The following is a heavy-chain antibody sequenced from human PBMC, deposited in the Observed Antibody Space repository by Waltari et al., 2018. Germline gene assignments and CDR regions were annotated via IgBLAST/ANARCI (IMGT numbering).Heavy chain of an antibody. J-gene: IGHJ4*02. CDR3: ARTPPSMIVVVPNFDY. CDR2: INAGNGNT. Sequence: QVQLVQSGAEVKKPGASVKVSCKASGYPFTRYAMHWVRQAPGQRLEWMGWINAGNGNTKYSQKFQGRVTITRDTSASTAYMELSSLRSEDTAVYYCARTPPSMIVVVPNFDYWGQGTLVTVSS. CDR1: GYPFTRYA. V-gene: IGHV1-3*01. D-gene: IGHD3-22*01.